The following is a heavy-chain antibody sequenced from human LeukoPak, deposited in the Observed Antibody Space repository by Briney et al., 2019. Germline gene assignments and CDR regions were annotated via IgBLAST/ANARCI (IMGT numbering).Heavy chain of an antibody. CDR1: GGTFSSYA. Sequence: SVKVSCKASGGTFSSYAISWVRQAPGQGLEWMGGIIPIFGTANYAQKFQGRVTITADKSTSTAYMELSSLRSEDTAVYYCARIQLGYCSSTSCLPLGFDPWGQEPWSPSPQ. V-gene: IGHV1-69*06. CDR2: IIPIFGTA. CDR3: ARIQLGYCSSTSCLPLGFDP. D-gene: IGHD2-2*01. J-gene: IGHJ5*02.